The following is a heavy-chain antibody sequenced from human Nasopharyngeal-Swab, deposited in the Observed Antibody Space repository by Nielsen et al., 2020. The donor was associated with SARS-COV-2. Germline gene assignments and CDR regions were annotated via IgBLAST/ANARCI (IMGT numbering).Heavy chain of an antibody. D-gene: IGHD3-22*01. CDR1: GFTFDDYA. J-gene: IGHJ4*02. V-gene: IGHV3-9*01. Sequence: SLRLSCAASGFTFDDYAVHWVRQAPGKGLEWVSGISWNSGSIGYADSVKGRFTISRDNAKNSLYLQMNSLRAEDTALYYCASSINYDSSGYYDYWGQGTLVTVSS. CDR2: ISWNSGSI. CDR3: ASSINYDSSGYYDY.